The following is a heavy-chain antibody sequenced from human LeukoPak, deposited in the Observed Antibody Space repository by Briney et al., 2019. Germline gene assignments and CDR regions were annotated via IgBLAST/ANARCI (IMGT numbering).Heavy chain of an antibody. J-gene: IGHJ6*02. CDR3: ARDRVVVVPAAIDYYYGMDV. Sequence: ASVKVSCKASGYTFTSYAISWVRQAPGQGLEWMGWISVYNGNTIYAQKLQGRVTMTTDTSTSTAYMDLRSLRSDDTAVYYCARDRVVVVPAAIDYYYGMDVWGQGTTVTVSS. V-gene: IGHV1-18*04. CDR1: GYTFTSYA. D-gene: IGHD2-2*01. CDR2: ISVYNGNT.